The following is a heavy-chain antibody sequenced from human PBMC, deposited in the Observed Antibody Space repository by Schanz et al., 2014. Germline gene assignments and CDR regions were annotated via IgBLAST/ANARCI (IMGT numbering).Heavy chain of an antibody. CDR1: GGTFSSYT. CDR2: IIPVLNIA. Sequence: QLQLVPSGAEVKKPGSSVKVSCKLSGGTFSSYTISWMRQAPGQGLEWMGKIIPVLNIATYAQRFQCRVSIAADTSTNTAYMELSSLTSEDTAVHYCARAFGGYDAAGARDYWGQGTLVTVSS. V-gene: IGHV1-69*02. CDR3: ARAFGGYDAAGARDY. J-gene: IGHJ4*02. D-gene: IGHD5-12*01.